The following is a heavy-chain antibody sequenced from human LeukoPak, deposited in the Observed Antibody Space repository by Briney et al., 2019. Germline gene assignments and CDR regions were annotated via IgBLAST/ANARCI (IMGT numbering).Heavy chain of an antibody. Sequence: GGSLRLSCAASGFTFSSNAMHWVRQAPGKGLEYVSGIRSNGGSTYYANSVKGRFTISRDNSKNTLYLQMDSLSTEDMAVYYCARAEPPWFDPWGQGTLVTVSS. J-gene: IGHJ5*02. CDR2: IRSNGGST. V-gene: IGHV3-64*01. CDR3: ARAEPPWFDP. CDR1: GFTFSSNA.